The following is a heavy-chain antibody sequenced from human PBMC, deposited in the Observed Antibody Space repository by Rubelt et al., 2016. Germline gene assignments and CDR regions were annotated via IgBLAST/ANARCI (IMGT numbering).Heavy chain of an antibody. D-gene: IGHD5-18*01. V-gene: IGHV1-3*01. CDR3: ARSKDTAMVTDADWYFDL. Sequence: QVQLVQSGAEVKKPGASVKVSCKASGYTFTSYAMHWVRQAPGPRLEWMGWINAGNGNTKYSQKFQGRVTMTRETSASTAYMELSSLGSEETAVYYCARSKDTAMVTDADWYFDLWGRGTLVTVSS. J-gene: IGHJ2*01. CDR1: GYTFTSYA. CDR2: INAGNGNT.